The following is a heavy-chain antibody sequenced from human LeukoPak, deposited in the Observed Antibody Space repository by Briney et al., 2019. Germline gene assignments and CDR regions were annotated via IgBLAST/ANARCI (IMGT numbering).Heavy chain of an antibody. CDR2: ISHDGTNK. CDR3: ARDKAVAGPYYYYYYGMDV. V-gene: IGHV3-30*03. J-gene: IGHJ6*02. D-gene: IGHD6-19*01. CDR1: GFTFSTYG. Sequence: GGSLRLSCAASGFTFSTYGMHWVRQAPGKGLEWVAAISHDGTNKHYADSVKGRFTISRDNSKNTLYLQMNSLRAEDTAVYYCARDKAVAGPYYYYYYGMDVWGQGTTVTVSS.